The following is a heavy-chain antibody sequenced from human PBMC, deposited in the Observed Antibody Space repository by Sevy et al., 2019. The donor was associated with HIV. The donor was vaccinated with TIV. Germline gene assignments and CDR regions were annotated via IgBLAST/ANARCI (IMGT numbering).Heavy chain of an antibody. V-gene: IGHV3-23*01. CDR1: GFTFSSYA. CDR3: AKGFCSGGTCPRDYYYYGMDV. Sequence: GGSLRLSCAVSGFTFSSYAMNWVRQSPGMGLEWVSGISGSGVSTYYADSVKGRFTISRDNSKNTLYVQMNSLRAEDTAVYYCAKGFCSGGTCPRDYYYYGMDVWGQGTTVTVSS. D-gene: IGHD2-15*01. J-gene: IGHJ6*02. CDR2: ISGSGVST.